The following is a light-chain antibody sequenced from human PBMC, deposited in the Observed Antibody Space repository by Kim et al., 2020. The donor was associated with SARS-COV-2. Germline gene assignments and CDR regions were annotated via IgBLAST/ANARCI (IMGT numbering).Light chain of an antibody. CDR2: SNV. Sequence: QSVLTQPPSVSGTPGQRVTISCSGSNSNIGSNTVNWYRQLPGTAPKLLIFSNVQRPSGVPDRFSGSKSGTSASLAIRGLQSEDETHYYCGAWDDSLNGWVFGGGTKVTVL. J-gene: IGLJ3*02. CDR3: GAWDDSLNGWV. CDR1: NSNIGSNT. V-gene: IGLV1-44*01.